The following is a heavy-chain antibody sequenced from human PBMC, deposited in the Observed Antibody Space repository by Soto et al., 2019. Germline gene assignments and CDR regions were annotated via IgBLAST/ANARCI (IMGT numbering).Heavy chain of an antibody. Sequence: SETLSLTCTVSGGSMSSEGYYWSWIRQHPGKGLEWIGYIYYSGLTDYNPSLKSRLTISVDKSKNEFYLKMRSVTAADTAVYSCARGRYCLTGRCFPNWFDSWGQGALVTVSS. V-gene: IGHV4-30-4*08. J-gene: IGHJ5*01. D-gene: IGHD7-27*01. CDR3: ARGRYCLTGRCFPNWFDS. CDR2: IYYSGLT. CDR1: GGSMSSEGYY.